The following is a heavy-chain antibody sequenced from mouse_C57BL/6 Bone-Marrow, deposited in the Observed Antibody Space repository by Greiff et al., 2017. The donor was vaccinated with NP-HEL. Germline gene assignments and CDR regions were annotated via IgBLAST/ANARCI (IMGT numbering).Heavy chain of an antibody. CDR3: ARRATVVAPNAMDY. CDR1: GYIFTDYN. Sequence: VQLQQSGPELVKPGASVKIPCKASGYIFTDYNMDWVKQSHGKSLEWIGDINPNNGGTIYNQKFKGKATLTVDKSSSTAYMELRSLTSEDTAVYYCARRATVVAPNAMDYWGQGTSVTVSS. D-gene: IGHD1-1*01. V-gene: IGHV1-18*01. CDR2: INPNNGGT. J-gene: IGHJ4*01.